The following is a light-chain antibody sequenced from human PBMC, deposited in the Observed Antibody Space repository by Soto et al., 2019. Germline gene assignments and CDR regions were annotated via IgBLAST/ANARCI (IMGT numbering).Light chain of an antibody. J-gene: IGKJ5*01. CDR1: QDISSW. Sequence: IQMTQSPSSVSASVGDRVTITCRASQDISSWLAWYQQKPGKAPKIMIYAASSLQSGVPSRFSGSGGGTDFTLSISSVQPEDFATYFCQQSYMDPITFGQGTRLEIK. CDR3: QQSYMDPIT. CDR2: AAS. V-gene: IGKV1-12*01.